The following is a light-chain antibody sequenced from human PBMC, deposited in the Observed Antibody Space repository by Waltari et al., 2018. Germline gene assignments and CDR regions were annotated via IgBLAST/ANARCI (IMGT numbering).Light chain of an antibody. V-gene: IGLV2-14*01. CDR2: DVN. CDR3: SSYTTVTTVI. CDR1: SSDIGSYNY. J-gene: IGLJ2*01. Sequence: SALTQPASVSGSPGQSITISCTGTSSDIGSYNYFPWYQQHPGKAPKLMIYDVNNRPSGVSSRFSGSKSGNTASLTISGLQAEDEADYYCSSYTTVTTVIFGGGTKLTVV.